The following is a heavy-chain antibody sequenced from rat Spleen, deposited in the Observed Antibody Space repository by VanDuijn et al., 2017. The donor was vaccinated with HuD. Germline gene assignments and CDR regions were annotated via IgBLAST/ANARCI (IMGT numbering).Heavy chain of an antibody. CDR1: GFTFSDFY. CDR3: ARSVFDY. Sequence: EVQLVASDGGLVQPGRSLKLSCAASGFTFSDFYMAWVRQAPTKGLEWVATISYDDSRTYYRDSVKGRFTISRDNAKSNLYLQMDSLRSEDTATYYCARSVFDYWGQGVMVTVSS. J-gene: IGHJ2*01. V-gene: IGHV5-29*01. CDR2: ISYDDSRT.